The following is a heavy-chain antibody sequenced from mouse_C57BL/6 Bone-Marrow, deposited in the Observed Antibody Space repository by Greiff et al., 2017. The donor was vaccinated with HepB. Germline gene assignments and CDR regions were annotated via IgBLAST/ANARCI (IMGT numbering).Heavy chain of an antibody. CDR3: AREGELGRIAY. CDR1: GYTFTSYW. D-gene: IGHD4-1*01. Sequence: QVQLKQPGAELVMPGASVKLSCKASGYTFTSYWMHWVKQRPGQGLEWIGEIDPSDSYTNYNQKFKGKSTLTVDKSSSTAYMQLSSLTSEDSAVYYCAREGELGRIAYWGQGTLVTVSA. V-gene: IGHV1-69*01. J-gene: IGHJ3*01. CDR2: IDPSDSYT.